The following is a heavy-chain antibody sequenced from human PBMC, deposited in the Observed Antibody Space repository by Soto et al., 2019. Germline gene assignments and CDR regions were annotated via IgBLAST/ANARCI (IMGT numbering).Heavy chain of an antibody. V-gene: IGHV1-69*13. Sequence: ASVKVSCKASGGTFSSYAISWVRQAPGQGLEWMGGIIPIFGTANYAQKFQGRVTVTADESTSTAYMELSSLRSEDTAVYYCARDTGYSYGPSLYYGMDVWGQGTTVTVS. CDR3: ARDTGYSYGPSLYYGMDV. CDR1: GGTFSSYA. D-gene: IGHD5-18*01. CDR2: IIPIFGTA. J-gene: IGHJ6*02.